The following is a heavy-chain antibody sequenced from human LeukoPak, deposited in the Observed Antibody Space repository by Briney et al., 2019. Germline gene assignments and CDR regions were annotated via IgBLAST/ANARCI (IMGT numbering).Heavy chain of an antibody. CDR3: ARGRSRTLFDY. V-gene: IGHV4-34*01. D-gene: IGHD1-1*01. CDR2: INHSGST. CDR1: GGSFSGYY. J-gene: IGHJ4*02. Sequence: PSETLSLTCAVYGGSFSGYYWSWIRQPPGKGLEWIGEINHSGSTNYNPSLKGRVTISVDTSKNQFSLKLSSVTAADTAVYYCARGRSRTLFDYWGQGTLVTVSS.